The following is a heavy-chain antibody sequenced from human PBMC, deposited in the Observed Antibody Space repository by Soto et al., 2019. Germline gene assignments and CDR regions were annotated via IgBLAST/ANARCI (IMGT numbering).Heavy chain of an antibody. CDR1: GLTFRSYW. CDR3: VRDMQLWRLDS. Sequence: EVQLVESGGGLVQPGESLRLSCAASGLTFRSYWMHWVRQAPGKGLVWVPRINTDGSVAMYVDSVKGRFTISRDNAKNTLYLHMNSLRAEGTAVYYCVRDMQLWRLDSWCQGTLVTVPS. D-gene: IGHD2-21*01. V-gene: IGHV3-74*03. CDR2: INTDGSVA. J-gene: IGHJ4*02.